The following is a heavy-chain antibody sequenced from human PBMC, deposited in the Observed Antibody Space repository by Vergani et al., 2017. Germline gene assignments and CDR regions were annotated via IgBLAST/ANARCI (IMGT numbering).Heavy chain of an antibody. J-gene: IGHJ6*02. V-gene: IGHV3-15*01. D-gene: IGHD1-1*01. CDR1: GFTFSNAW. Sequence: EVQLVESGGGLVKPGGSLRLSCAASGFTFSNAWMSWVRQAPGKGLEWVGRIKSKTDGGTTDYAAPVKGRFTISRDDSKNTLYLQMNSLKTEDTAVYYCTFPETGTSRGYYYYGMDVWGQGTTVTVSS. CDR3: TFPETGTSRGYYYYGMDV. CDR2: IKSKTDGGTT.